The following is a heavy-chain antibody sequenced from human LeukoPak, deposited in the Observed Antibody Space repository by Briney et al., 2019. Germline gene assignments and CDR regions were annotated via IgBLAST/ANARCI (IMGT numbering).Heavy chain of an antibody. CDR3: ARHEYSGSYYGLSWFDP. D-gene: IGHD1-26*01. J-gene: IGHJ5*02. V-gene: IGHV4-39*01. CDR1: GGSISSSGYY. Sequence: KPSETLSLTCTVSGGSISSSGYYWGWIRQPPGKGLEWIASIYYSGGTYYNPSLKSRVTISVDTSKNQLSLKLSSLTAADTAMYYCARHEYSGSYYGLSWFDPWGQGTLVTVSS. CDR2: IYYSGGT.